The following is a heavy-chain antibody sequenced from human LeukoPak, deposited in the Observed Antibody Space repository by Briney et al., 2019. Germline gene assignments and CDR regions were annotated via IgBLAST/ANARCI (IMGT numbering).Heavy chain of an antibody. J-gene: IGHJ5*02. V-gene: IGHV1-18*01. Sequence: GASVKVSCKASGYTFTSYGISWVRQAPGQGLEWMGWISAYNGNTNYAQKLQGRVTMTTDTSTSTAYMELRSLTSDDTAVYYCARDSGSDSSSWYGKWFDPWGQGTLVTVSS. CDR2: ISAYNGNT. D-gene: IGHD6-13*01. CDR3: ARDSGSDSSSWYGKWFDP. CDR1: GYTFTSYG.